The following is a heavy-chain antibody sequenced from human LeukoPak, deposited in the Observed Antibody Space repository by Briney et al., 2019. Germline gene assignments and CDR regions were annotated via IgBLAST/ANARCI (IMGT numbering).Heavy chain of an antibody. CDR1: GFTFSSYA. V-gene: IGHV3-23*01. CDR3: AKDRNIVVVTALDY. Sequence: GGSLRLSCAASGFTFSSYAMSWVRQAPGKGLEWVSAISGSGGSTYYAASVKGRFTISRDNSKNTLYLQMNSLRAEDTAVYYCAKDRNIVVVTALDYWGQGTLVTVSS. CDR2: ISGSGGST. D-gene: IGHD2-21*02. J-gene: IGHJ4*02.